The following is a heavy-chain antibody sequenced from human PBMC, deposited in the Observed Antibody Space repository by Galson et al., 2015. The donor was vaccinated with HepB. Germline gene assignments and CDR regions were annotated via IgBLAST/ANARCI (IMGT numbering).Heavy chain of an antibody. CDR1: GFTFSSYG. V-gene: IGHV3-33*01. CDR3: ARVSTTVTTPGGDY. J-gene: IGHJ4*02. Sequence: SLRLSCAASGFTFSSYGMHWVRQAPGKGLEWVAVIWYVGSNKYYADSVKGRFTISRDNSKNTLYLQMNSLRAEDTAVYYCARVSTTVTTPGGDYWGQGTLVTVSS. D-gene: IGHD4-17*01. CDR2: IWYVGSNK.